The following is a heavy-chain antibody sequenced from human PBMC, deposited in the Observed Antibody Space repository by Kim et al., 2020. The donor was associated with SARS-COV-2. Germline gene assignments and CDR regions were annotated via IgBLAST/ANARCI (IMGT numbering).Heavy chain of an antibody. CDR3: ARDSDNWNYRPY. CDR1: GGSISSGGYY. J-gene: IGHJ4*02. CDR2: IYYSGST. V-gene: IGHV4-31*03. Sequence: SETLSLTCTVSGGSISSGGYYWSWIRQHPGKGLEWIGYIYYSGSTYYNPSLKSRVTISVDTSKNQFSLKLSSVTAADTAVYYCARDSDNWNYRPYWGQGTLVTVSS. D-gene: IGHD1-7*01.